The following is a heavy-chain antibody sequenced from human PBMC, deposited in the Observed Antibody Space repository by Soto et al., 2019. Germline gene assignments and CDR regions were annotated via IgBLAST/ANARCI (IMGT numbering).Heavy chain of an antibody. CDR3: ARGEIVVVVAATPYYYYYGMDV. J-gene: IGHJ6*02. CDR1: GFTFSSYA. CDR2: ISYDGSNK. Sequence: QVQLVESGGGVVQPGRSLRLSCAASGFTFSSYAMHWVRQAPGKGLEWVAVISYDGSNKYYADSVKGRFTISRENSKNTLYLQMNSLRAEDTAVYYCARGEIVVVVAATPYYYYYGMDVWGQGTTVTVSS. D-gene: IGHD2-15*01. V-gene: IGHV3-30-3*01.